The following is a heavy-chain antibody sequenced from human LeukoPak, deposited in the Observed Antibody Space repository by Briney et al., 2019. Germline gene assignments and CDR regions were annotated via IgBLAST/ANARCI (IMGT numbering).Heavy chain of an antibody. CDR1: GGSISSSNW. CDR2: IYLRGNT. J-gene: IGHJ4*02. V-gene: IGHV4-4*02. Sequence: PSETLSLTCAISGGSISSSNWRTWVRQPPGKGLEWVGEIYLRGNTNYNPSLESRATISVDESKIQLSLRLESVTAADTAVYYCARGTITTVTDSWGPGTLVTVSS. D-gene: IGHD4-17*01. CDR3: ARGTITTVTDS.